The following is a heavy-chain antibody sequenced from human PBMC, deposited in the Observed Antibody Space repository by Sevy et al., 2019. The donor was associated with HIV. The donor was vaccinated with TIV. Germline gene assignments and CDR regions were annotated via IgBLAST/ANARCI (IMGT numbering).Heavy chain of an antibody. V-gene: IGHV4-34*01. CDR3: ARPGGRNSDPFDY. CDR2: INHSGST. J-gene: IGHJ4*02. CDR1: GGSFSGYY. Sequence: SETLSLTCAVYGGSFSGYYWSWIRQPPGKGLEWIGEINHSGSTNYNPSLKSRVTISVDTSKNQFSLKLSSVTAADTAVYYCARPGGRNSDPFDYWGQGTLVTVSS. D-gene: IGHD1-7*01.